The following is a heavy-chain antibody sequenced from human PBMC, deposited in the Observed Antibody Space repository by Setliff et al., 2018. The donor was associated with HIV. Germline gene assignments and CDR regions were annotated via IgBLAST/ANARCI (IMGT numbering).Heavy chain of an antibody. CDR1: GDIFSRYG. Sequence: ASVKVSCKASGDIFSRYGISWVRQAPGQGLEWMGWISAYNGNTKYAQKVQGRVTMTTDVSTSTAYMELRSLRSDDTAVYYCARDGGEWRWTIDYWGQGTLVTVSS. CDR3: ARDGGEWRWTIDY. J-gene: IGHJ4*02. D-gene: IGHD3-16*01. CDR2: ISAYNGNT. V-gene: IGHV1-18*01.